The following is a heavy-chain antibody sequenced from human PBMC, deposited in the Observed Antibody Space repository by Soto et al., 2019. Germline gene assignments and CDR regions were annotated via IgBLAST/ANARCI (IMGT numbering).Heavy chain of an antibody. D-gene: IGHD3-10*01. CDR3: AKGPDRDREGDAFDI. Sequence: EVQLLESGGGLVQPGGSLRLSCAASGFTFSSYAMSWVRQAPGKVLEWVSAISGSGGSTYYADSVKGRFTISRDNSKNTLYLQMNRLRAEDTAVYYCAKGPDRDREGDAFDIWGQGTMVTVSS. V-gene: IGHV3-23*01. CDR2: ISGSGGST. CDR1: GFTFSSYA. J-gene: IGHJ3*02.